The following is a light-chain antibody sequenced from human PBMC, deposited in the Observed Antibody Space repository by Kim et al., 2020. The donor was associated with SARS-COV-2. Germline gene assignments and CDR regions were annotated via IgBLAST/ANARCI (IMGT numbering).Light chain of an antibody. V-gene: IGKV1-5*01. CDR2: DAS. Sequence: PSTLSASVVDRVTITCRASQSISSWLAWYQQKPGKAPKLLIYDASSLESGVPSRFSGSGSGTEFTLTISSLQPDDFATYYCQHSYTFGQGTKLEI. CDR3: QHSYT. J-gene: IGKJ2*01. CDR1: QSISSW.